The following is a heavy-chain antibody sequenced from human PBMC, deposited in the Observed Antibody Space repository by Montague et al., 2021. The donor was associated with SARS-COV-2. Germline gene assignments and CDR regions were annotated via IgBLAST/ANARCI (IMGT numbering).Heavy chain of an antibody. CDR2: IYYNGST. CDR1: GGSVSSRSYY. CDR3: ARHVYDILTGYYTYWYFDL. V-gene: IGHV4-39*01. D-gene: IGHD3-9*01. J-gene: IGHJ2*01. Sequence: SETLSLTCTVSGGSVSSRSYYWGWIRQPPGKGLEWIGSIYYNGSTHYNPSLKSRVTISVDTSKNQFSLKLSSVTAADTAVYYCARHVYDILTGYYTYWYFDLWGRGTLVTVSS.